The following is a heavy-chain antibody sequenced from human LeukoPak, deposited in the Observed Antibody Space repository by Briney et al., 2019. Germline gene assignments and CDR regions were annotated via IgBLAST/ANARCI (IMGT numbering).Heavy chain of an antibody. D-gene: IGHD3-22*01. CDR3: ARAFPSYYYDDYAFDI. J-gene: IGHJ3*02. V-gene: IGHV3-7*01. CDR2: IKTDGSET. Sequence: GGSLRLSCAASGFTFGSYWMTWMRQTPGKGLEWVANIKTDGSETYYLDSVKGRFTVSRDNAKNSLFLQMNSLRAEDTAIYYCARAFPSYYYDDYAFDIWGQGTTVTVSS. CDR1: GFTFGSYW.